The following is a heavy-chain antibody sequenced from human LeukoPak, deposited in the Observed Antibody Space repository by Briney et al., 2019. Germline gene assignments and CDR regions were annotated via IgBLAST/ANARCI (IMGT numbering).Heavy chain of an antibody. Sequence: GGSLRLSCAASGFTFSSYAMSWVRQAPGKGLEWVSAISGSGGSTYYADSVKGRFTISRDNSKNSLYLQMNSLRAEDTALYYCAKGYPPRGYYGSGSYQYNWFDPWGQGTLVTVSS. V-gene: IGHV3-23*01. J-gene: IGHJ5*02. D-gene: IGHD3-10*01. CDR2: ISGSGGST. CDR1: GFTFSSYA. CDR3: AKGYPPRGYYGSGSYQYNWFDP.